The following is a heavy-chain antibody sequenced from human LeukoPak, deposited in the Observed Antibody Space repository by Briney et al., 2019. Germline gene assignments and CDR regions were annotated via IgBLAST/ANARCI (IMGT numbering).Heavy chain of an antibody. CDR2: IYHSGST. CDR1: DGSTTGYY. V-gene: IGHV4-59*12. J-gene: IGHJ3*02. D-gene: IGHD2-2*02. CDR3: ARVGYGCSSTSCYTPSGPKPDAFDI. Sequence: SETLSLTCSVSDGSTTGYYWSWIRQPPGKGLEWIGYIYHSGSTYYNPSLKSRVTISVDRSKNQFSLKLSSVTAADTAVYYCARVGYGCSSTSCYTPSGPKPDAFDIWGQGTMVTVSS.